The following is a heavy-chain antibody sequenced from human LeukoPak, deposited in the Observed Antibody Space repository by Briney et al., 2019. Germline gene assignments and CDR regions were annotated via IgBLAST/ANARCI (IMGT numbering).Heavy chain of an antibody. D-gene: IGHD4-11*01. V-gene: IGHV7-4-1*02. CDR3: ARRSPTADAFDI. CDR1: GYSFSRNA. Sequence: ASVKVSCEASGYSFSRNAINWVRQAPGQGLEWMGWINTKTGTPTYAQGFTGRFVFSLDISVSTAYLQISSLKAEDSAIYYCARRSPTADAFDIWGQGTMVTVSS. J-gene: IGHJ3*02. CDR2: INTKTGTP.